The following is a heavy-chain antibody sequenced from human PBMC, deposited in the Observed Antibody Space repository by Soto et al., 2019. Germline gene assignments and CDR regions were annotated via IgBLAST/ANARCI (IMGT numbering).Heavy chain of an antibody. J-gene: IGHJ4*02. CDR1: GFTFSSXA. Sequence: LXLXCAASGFTFSSXAMHWVRHAPGKWLEWLAVISYDGSNKYYADSVKGRFTISRDNSKNTLYLQMNSLRAEDTSVYYCARDWADSSGYFPPDYWGQGTLGPVS. CDR3: ARDWADSSGYFPPDY. V-gene: IGHV3-30-3*01. D-gene: IGHD3-22*01. CDR2: ISYDGSNK.